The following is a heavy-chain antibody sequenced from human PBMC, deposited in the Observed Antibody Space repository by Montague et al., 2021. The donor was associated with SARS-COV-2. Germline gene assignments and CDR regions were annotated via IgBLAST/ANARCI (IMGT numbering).Heavy chain of an antibody. J-gene: IGHJ5*02. CDR1: GVSISSYY. Sequence: SETLSLTCAVSGVSISSYYWIWIRQPPGKGLEWIGYIYYTGSTNYNPSLKSRVTISVDTSKNQFSLKLSSVTAADTAVYYCARGAASSEGNWFDPWGQGTLVTVSS. D-gene: IGHD6-13*01. CDR3: ARGAASSEGNWFDP. V-gene: IGHV4-59*01. CDR2: IYYTGST.